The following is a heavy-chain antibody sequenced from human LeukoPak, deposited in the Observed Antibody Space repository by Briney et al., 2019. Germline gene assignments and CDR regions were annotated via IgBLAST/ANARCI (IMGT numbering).Heavy chain of an antibody. J-gene: IGHJ4*02. CDR2: IWYDGSNK. Sequence: QPGRSLRLSCAASGFTFSSYGMHWVRQAPGKGLEWVAVIWYDGSNKYYAGSVKGRFTISRDNSKNTLYLQMNSLRAEDTAVYYCARDPSRPYSSSWLDYWGQGTLVTVSS. V-gene: IGHV3-33*01. CDR3: ARDPSRPYSSSWLDY. CDR1: GFTFSSYG. D-gene: IGHD6-13*01.